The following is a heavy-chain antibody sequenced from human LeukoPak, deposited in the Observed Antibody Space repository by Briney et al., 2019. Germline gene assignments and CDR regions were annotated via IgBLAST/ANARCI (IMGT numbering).Heavy chain of an antibody. V-gene: IGHV1-8*01. CDR3: AKGDGSGPNFLN. CDR1: GYTFTSYD. J-gene: IGHJ4*02. D-gene: IGHD3-10*01. CDR2: MNPNSGNT. Sequence: ASVKVSCKASGYTFTSYDINWVRQATGQGLEWMGWMNPNSGNTGYAQKFQGRVTMTRNTSISTAYMELSSLRAEDTAVYYCAKGDGSGPNFLNWGQGTLVTVSS.